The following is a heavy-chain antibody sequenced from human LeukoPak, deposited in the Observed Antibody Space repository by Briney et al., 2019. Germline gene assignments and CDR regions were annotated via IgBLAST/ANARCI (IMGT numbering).Heavy chain of an antibody. J-gene: IGHJ4*02. D-gene: IGHD3-10*02. Sequence: SETLSLTCTVSGGSINNYFSTWIRQSPGKGLEWIGYAYYSGTTNYNPSLKSRVTITVDTSKDQFSLKLNSVTAADTAVYYGATLFGFSGYFDYCGQGALVTVSS. CDR2: AYYSGTT. V-gene: IGHV4-59*01. CDR1: GGSINNYF. CDR3: ATLFGFSGYFDY.